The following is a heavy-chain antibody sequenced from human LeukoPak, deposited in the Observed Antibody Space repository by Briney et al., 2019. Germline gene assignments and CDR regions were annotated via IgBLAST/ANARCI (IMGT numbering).Heavy chain of an antibody. CDR1: GGTISSYA. D-gene: IGHD6-19*01. Sequence: SVKVSCKASGGTISSYAISWVRQAPGQGLEWMGGIIPIFGTANYAQKFQGRVTITADESTSTAYMELSSLRSEDTAVYYCASGYSSGWYPYYWGQGTLVTVSS. CDR2: IIPIFGTA. J-gene: IGHJ4*02. V-gene: IGHV1-69*13. CDR3: ASGYSSGWYPYY.